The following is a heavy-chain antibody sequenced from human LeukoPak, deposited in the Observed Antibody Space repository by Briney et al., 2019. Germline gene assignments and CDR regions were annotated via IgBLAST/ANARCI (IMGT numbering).Heavy chain of an antibody. V-gene: IGHV3-23*01. CDR1: GFTSSNYV. CDR3: ARKSPQETTVGPYWYLGL. CDR2: ISGIGDNT. J-gene: IGHJ2*01. Sequence: GGSLRLSCAASGFTSSNYVMSWVRQAPGKGLEWVSSISGIGDNTYYAASVKGRFTIFRDNSENTLYLQMNSLRAEDTAVYYCARKSPQETTVGPYWYLGLWGRGTLVTVSS. D-gene: IGHD4-23*01.